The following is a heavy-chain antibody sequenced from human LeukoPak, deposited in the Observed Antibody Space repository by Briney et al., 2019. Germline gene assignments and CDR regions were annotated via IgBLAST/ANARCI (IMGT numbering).Heavy chain of an antibody. CDR1: GFTFSNYW. CDR2: ISPSSTSM. J-gene: IGHJ3*02. D-gene: IGHD6-13*01. CDR3: ARDGYSSSWYSDAFDI. V-gene: IGHV3-48*04. Sequence: RSGGSLRLSCAASGFTFSNYWMHWVRQAPGKGLEWVSYISPSSTSMNYADTVKGRFTISRDNAKNSLYLQMNSLRAEDTAVYYCARDGYSSSWYSDAFDIWGQGTMVTVSS.